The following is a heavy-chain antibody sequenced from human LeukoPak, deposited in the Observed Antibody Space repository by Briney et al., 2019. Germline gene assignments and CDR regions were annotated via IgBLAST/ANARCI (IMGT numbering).Heavy chain of an antibody. V-gene: IGHV3-21*01. CDR1: GFTFSSYS. CDR3: ARGGYYGSGNDFRFDP. CDR2: SSSSSSYI. Sequence: GGSLRLSCAASGFTFSSYSMNWVRQAPGKGLEWVSFSSSSSSYIYYADSVKGRFTISRDNAKSSLYLQMNSLRAEDTAVYYCARGGYYGSGNDFRFDPWGQGTLVTVSS. J-gene: IGHJ5*02. D-gene: IGHD3-10*01.